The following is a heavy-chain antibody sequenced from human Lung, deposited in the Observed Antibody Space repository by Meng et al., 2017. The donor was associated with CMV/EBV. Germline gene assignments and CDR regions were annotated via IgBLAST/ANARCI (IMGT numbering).Heavy chain of an antibody. CDR1: DFTVSSNY. V-gene: IGHV3-53*01. CDR2: IYSGGTT. Sequence: GGSLRLXCAASDFTVSSNYMSWVRQAPGKGLEWVSLIYSGGTTYYADSVKGRFTISRDNSKNTLYLQMNSLRAEDTAVYYCTRVFGSGSQRYGGYYGMDVXGQGXTVTVSS. CDR3: TRVFGSGSQRYGGYYGMDV. J-gene: IGHJ6*02. D-gene: IGHD3-10*01.